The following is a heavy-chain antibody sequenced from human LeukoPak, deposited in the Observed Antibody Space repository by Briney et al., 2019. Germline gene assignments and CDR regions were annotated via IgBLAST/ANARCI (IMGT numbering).Heavy chain of an antibody. Sequence: TGGSLRLSCAACGFTFSSYAMSWVRQAPGKGLEWVSAISGSGGSTYYADSVKGRFTISRNNAKNSLYLQMNSLRAEDTAVYYCARDQDYGDYEMDAFDIWGQGTMVTVSS. CDR1: GFTFSSYA. D-gene: IGHD4-17*01. V-gene: IGHV3-23*01. CDR3: ARDQDYGDYEMDAFDI. CDR2: ISGSGGST. J-gene: IGHJ3*02.